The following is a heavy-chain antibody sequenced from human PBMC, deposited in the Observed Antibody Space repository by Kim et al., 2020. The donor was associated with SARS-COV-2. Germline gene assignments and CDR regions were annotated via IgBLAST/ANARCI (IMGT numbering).Heavy chain of an antibody. J-gene: IGHJ6*02. D-gene: IGHD1-20*01. CDR2: IDPSDSYT. CDR1: GYSFTSYW. CDR3: ARHITSQNIVTHYYYYGMDV. Sequence: GESLKISCKGSGYSFTSYWISWVRQMPGKGLEWMGRIDPSDSYTNYSPSFQGHVTISADKSISTAYLQWSSLKASDTAMYYCARHITSQNIVTHYYYYGMDVWGQGTTVTVSS. V-gene: IGHV5-10-1*01.